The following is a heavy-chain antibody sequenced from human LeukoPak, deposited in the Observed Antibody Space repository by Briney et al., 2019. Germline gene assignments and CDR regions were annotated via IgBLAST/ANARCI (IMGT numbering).Heavy chain of an antibody. CDR3: ARDQYNVIDS. CDR2: INAENGDT. J-gene: IGHJ4*02. Sequence: GASVKVSCKASGYRFTGYNIDWVRQAPGQRPEWMGRINAENGDTRYSQKFQGRVTITRDTFASTSYMELSSLRSEDTAVYCCARDQYNVIDSWGQGTLVTVSS. D-gene: IGHD1-14*01. V-gene: IGHV1-3*01. CDR1: GYRFTGYN.